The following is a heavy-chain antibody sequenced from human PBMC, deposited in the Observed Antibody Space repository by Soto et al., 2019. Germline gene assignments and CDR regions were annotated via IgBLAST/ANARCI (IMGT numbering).Heavy chain of an antibody. J-gene: IGHJ4*02. CDR1: GDTFTFYS. V-gene: IGHV1-69*02. CDR3: ASSYGSGYRAFDY. D-gene: IGHD3-10*01. CDR2: INPILSMS. Sequence: QVQLVQSGAEVNKHVPSVRVSCKASGDTFTFYSINWVRQAPGLGLEWMGRINPILSMSNYAQRFQGRVTITADKSTSTAYMELSSLRSEDTAMYYCASSYGSGYRAFDYWGQGALVNVSS.